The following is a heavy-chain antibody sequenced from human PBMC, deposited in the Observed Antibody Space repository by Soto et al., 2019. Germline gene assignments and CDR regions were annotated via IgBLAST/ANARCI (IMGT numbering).Heavy chain of an antibody. J-gene: IGHJ1*01. CDR3: AKLGYCSSTSCDPVN. CDR1: GFTLSSYA. V-gene: IGHV3-23*01. Sequence: PGGSLRLSCAASGFTLSSYAMSWVRQAPGKGLEWVSAISGSGGSTYYADSVKGRFTISRDNSKNTLYLQMNSLRAEDTAVYYCAKLGYCSSTSCDPVNWGQGTLVTVSS. CDR2: ISGSGGST. D-gene: IGHD2-2*01.